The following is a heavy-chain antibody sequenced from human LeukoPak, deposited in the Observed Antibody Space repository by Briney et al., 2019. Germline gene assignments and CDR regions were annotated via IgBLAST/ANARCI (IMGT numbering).Heavy chain of an antibody. CDR3: ARVAYSSSWDAFDI. J-gene: IGHJ3*02. CDR2: ISHTGST. D-gene: IGHD6-13*01. V-gene: IGHV4-38-2*02. CDR1: GYSISSGYD. Sequence: PSETLSLTCSVSGYSISSGYDWGWIRQPPGKGLEWIGSISHTGSTYYNQSLKRGVTISVDTSKNQFSLKLSSVTAADTAFYYCARVAYSSSWDAFDIWGQGTMLTVSS.